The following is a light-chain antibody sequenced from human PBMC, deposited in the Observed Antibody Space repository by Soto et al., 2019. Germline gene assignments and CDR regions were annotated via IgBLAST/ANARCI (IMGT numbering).Light chain of an antibody. J-gene: IGKJ2*01. CDR3: QQYNNCPPHT. Sequence: EIVMTQSPATLSVSPGERATLSCRASQSVSSDLAWYQQIPGQAPRLVIYDASTRASGIPARFSGSGSGTEFTLTISSLQSEDFAVYYCQQYNNCPPHTFGQGTKLEIK. V-gene: IGKV3-15*01. CDR1: QSVSSD. CDR2: DAS.